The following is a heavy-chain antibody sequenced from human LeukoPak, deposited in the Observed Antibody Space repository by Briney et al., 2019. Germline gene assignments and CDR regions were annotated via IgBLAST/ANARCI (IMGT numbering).Heavy chain of an antibody. V-gene: IGHV3-23*01. CDR2: ISGSGGST. CDR3: ARKTSSRYYYGMDV. CDR1: GFTFSSYA. J-gene: IGHJ6*02. D-gene: IGHD3-16*02. Sequence: GGSLRLSCAASGFTFSSYAMSWVRQAPGKGLEWVSAISGSGGSTYYADSVKGRFTISRDNSENTLYLQMNSPRAEDTAVYYCARKTSSRYYYGMDVWGQGTTVTVSS.